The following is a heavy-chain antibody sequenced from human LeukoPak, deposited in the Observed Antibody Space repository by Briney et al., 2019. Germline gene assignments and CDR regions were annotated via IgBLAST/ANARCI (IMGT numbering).Heavy chain of an antibody. Sequence: PSETLSLTCTVSGGSLSSDFWSWIRQPPGKGLEWIGYINYSGSTNYNPSLKSRVTMSVDMSKTQFSLKLTSVTAADTAVYYCARPPNYWGQGTLVTVSS. V-gene: IGHV4-59*08. CDR1: GGSLSSDF. CDR2: INYSGST. J-gene: IGHJ4*02. CDR3: ARPPNY.